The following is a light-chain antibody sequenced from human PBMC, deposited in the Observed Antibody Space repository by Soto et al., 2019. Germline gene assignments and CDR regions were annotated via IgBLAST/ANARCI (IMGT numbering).Light chain of an antibody. CDR1: QSISSY. Sequence: DIQMTQSPSSLSASVVDRVTITCRASQSISSYLNWYQQKPGQAPKLLIYAASSLQSGVPSRFSGSGSGTDFTLTISSLQPEDFATYYCQQSYSTLWTFGQGTKVDIK. CDR2: AAS. CDR3: QQSYSTLWT. J-gene: IGKJ1*01. V-gene: IGKV1-39*01.